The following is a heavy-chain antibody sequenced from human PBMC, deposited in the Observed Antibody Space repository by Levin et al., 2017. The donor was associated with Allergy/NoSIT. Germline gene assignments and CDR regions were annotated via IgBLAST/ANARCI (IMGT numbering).Heavy chain of an antibody. Sequence: GGSLRLSCAASGFTVSSNYMSWVRQAPGKGLEWVSVIYSGGNTYYADSVKDRFTISRDNSKNTLYLQMNSLRAEDTAVYYCALAGFNVVNAFDIWGQGTMVTVSS. J-gene: IGHJ3*02. D-gene: IGHD2-15*01. V-gene: IGHV3-66*01. CDR1: GFTVSSNY. CDR3: ALAGFNVVNAFDI. CDR2: IYSGGNT.